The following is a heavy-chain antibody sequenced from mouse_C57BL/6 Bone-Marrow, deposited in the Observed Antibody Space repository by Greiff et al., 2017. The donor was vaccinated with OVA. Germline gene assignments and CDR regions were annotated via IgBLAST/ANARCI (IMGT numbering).Heavy chain of an antibody. CDR2: INPNNGGT. CDR1: GYTFTDYY. Sequence: EVQLQQSGPELVKPGASVKISCKASGYTFTDYYMNWVKQSHGKSLEWIGDINPNNGGTSYNQKFKGKATLTVDKSSSTAYMELRSLTSEDSAVYYCARWRLYDGYPEFAYWGQGTLVTVSA. V-gene: IGHV1-26*01. D-gene: IGHD2-3*01. J-gene: IGHJ3*01. CDR3: ARWRLYDGYPEFAY.